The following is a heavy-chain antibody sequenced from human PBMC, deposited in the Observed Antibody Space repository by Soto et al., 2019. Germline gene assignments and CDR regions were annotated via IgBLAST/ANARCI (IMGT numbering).Heavy chain of an antibody. CDR3: ARVGISSSDAFDI. CDR2: IYHSGNT. V-gene: IGHV4-31*03. J-gene: IGHJ3*02. D-gene: IGHD6-6*01. CDR1: GGSISSGGYY. Sequence: TLSLNCSVCGGSISSGGYYWSWIRQLPGKDLEWIGYIYHSGNTYYNSSLKSRLTISVDTSKNQFSLKLTSVTAADTAVYYCARVGISSSDAFDIWGQGTMVTVSS.